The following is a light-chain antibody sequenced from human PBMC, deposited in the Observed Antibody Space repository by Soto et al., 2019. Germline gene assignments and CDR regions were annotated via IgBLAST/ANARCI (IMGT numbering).Light chain of an antibody. CDR3: QQYGSSPRT. V-gene: IGKV3-20*01. CDR1: QSVSSSY. CDR2: GAS. Sequence: EIVLTQSPGTLSLSPGERATLSCRASQSVSSSYLAWYQQKPGQAPRLLIYGASSRATGIPDRFSGSGSGTDFTLTIRRLEPEDFAVYYCQQYGSSPRTFGGGTKV. J-gene: IGKJ4*01.